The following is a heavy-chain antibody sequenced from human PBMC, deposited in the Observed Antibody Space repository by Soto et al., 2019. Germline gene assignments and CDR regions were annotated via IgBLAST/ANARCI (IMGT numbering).Heavy chain of an antibody. D-gene: IGHD6-19*01. V-gene: IGHV3-21*01. Sequence: GGSLRLSCAASGFTFSSYSMNWVRQAPGKGLEWVSSISSSSSYIYYADSVKGRFTISRDNAKNSLYLQMNSLRAEDTAVYYCARDPIAVAGTLYYYGMDVWGQGTTVTVSS. CDR1: GFTFSSYS. CDR2: ISSSSSYI. CDR3: ARDPIAVAGTLYYYGMDV. J-gene: IGHJ6*02.